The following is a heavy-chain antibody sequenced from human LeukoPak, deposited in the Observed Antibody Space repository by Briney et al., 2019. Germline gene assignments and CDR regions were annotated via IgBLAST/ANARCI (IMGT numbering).Heavy chain of an antibody. D-gene: IGHD6-13*01. CDR2: IDPSDSYT. CDR3: ARRRRAAAGTFPFDS. J-gene: IGHJ4*02. V-gene: IGHV5-10-1*01. Sequence: GESLTISCKGSGYSFTNYWISWVRQMPGKGLEWMGRIDPSDSYTKYSPSFEGHVTISVDKSISTAFLQWNSLKASDTAMYYCARRRRAAAGTFPFDSWGQGTLVTVSS. CDR1: GYSFTNYW.